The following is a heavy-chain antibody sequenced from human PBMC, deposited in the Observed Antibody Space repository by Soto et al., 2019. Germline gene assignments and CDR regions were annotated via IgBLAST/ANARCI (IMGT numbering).Heavy chain of an antibody. CDR2: ISGSGGST. D-gene: IGHD2-2*01. V-gene: IGHV3-23*01. CDR3: AKGAEQIRYQLPPGYYYYGMDV. J-gene: IGHJ6*02. CDR1: GFTFSSYA. Sequence: EVQLLESGGGLVQPGGSLRLSCAASGFTFSSYAMSWVRQAPGKGLEWVSAISGSGGSTYYADSVKGRFTISRDNSKNTLYLQMNSLRAEDTAVYYCAKGAEQIRYQLPPGYYYYGMDVWGQGTTVTVSS.